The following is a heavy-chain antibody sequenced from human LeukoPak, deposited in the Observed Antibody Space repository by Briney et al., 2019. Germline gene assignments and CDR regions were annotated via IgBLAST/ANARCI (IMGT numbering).Heavy chain of an antibody. CDR1: GYTFTSYD. CDR2: MNPNSGNT. CDR3: ARVSVQWLADYGGYFDY. Sequence: ASVKVSCKASGYTFTSYDINWVRQATGQGLEWMGWMNPNSGNTGYAQKFQGRVTMTRNTSISTAYMELSSLRSEDTAVYYCARVSVQWLADYGGYFDYWGQGTLVTVSS. V-gene: IGHV1-8*01. D-gene: IGHD6-19*01. J-gene: IGHJ4*02.